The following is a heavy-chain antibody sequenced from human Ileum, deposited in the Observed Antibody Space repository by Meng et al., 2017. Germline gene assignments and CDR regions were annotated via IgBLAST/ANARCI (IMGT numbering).Heavy chain of an antibody. CDR2: IFYPGAT. V-gene: IGHV4-30-4*01. Sequence: QVQLQESGPGLVKPSQTLSLNCTVSGGSITSGDYYWSWIRQPPGMGREWIGYIFYPGATYSNPSLKSRVTVSLDTSKSQFSLKLSSVTAADTAIYYCVSERRRSYFFDYWGQGTLVTVSS. J-gene: IGHJ4*02. CDR1: GGSITSGDYY. CDR3: VSERRRSYFFDY.